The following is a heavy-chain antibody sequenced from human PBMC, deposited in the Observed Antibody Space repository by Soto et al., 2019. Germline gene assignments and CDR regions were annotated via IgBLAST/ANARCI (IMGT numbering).Heavy chain of an antibody. D-gene: IGHD6-6*01. Sequence: QITLKESGPTRVKPTQTLTLTCTLSGFSLGTSGVAVGWIRQPPGKALEWLALIYWDDDKRYSPSLNSRLTITKDTSKNQVVLTMTNMDPVDTATYYCAHSRPPRLLDYWGQGTLVTVSS. J-gene: IGHJ4*02. V-gene: IGHV2-5*02. CDR3: AHSRPPRLLDY. CDR2: IYWDDDK. CDR1: GFSLGTSGVA.